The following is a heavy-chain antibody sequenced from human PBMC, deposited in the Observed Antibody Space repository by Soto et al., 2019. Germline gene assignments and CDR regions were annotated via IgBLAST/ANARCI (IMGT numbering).Heavy chain of an antibody. CDR1: GFTFSDYY. V-gene: IGHV3-11*01. CDR3: ARELTMITQPLCY. CDR2: ISSSGSTI. Sequence: PGGSLRLSCAASGFTFSDYYMSWIRQAPGKGLEWVSYISSSGSTIYYADSVKGRLTISRDNAKNSLYLQMNSLRAEDTAVYYCARELTMITQPLCYWGQGTLVTVSS. J-gene: IGHJ4*02. D-gene: IGHD3-22*01.